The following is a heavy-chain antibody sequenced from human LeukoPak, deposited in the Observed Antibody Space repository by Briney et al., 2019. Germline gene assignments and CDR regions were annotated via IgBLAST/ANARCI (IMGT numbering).Heavy chain of an antibody. D-gene: IGHD3-3*01. V-gene: IGHV3-74*01. CDR2: IKENGRET. Sequence: GGSLRLSCGASGFTFDRYWMHWVRQAPGQGLVWVSRIKENGRETSYADSVKGRFTISRDNAKNTVYLQMNSLRVEDTAVYYCTSDRVFFGLDLWGQGTTVVVSS. CDR1: GFTFDRYW. CDR3: TSDRVFFGLDL. J-gene: IGHJ6*02.